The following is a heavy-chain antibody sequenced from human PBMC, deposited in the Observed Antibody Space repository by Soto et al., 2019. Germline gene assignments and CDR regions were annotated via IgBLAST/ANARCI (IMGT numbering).Heavy chain of an antibody. J-gene: IGHJ4*02. CDR2: INHSGST. D-gene: IGHD2-15*01. CDR1: GGSFSGYY. V-gene: IGHV4-34*01. CDR3: ARGIVVVVAATKGPHFDY. Sequence: SETLSLTCAVYGGSFSGYYWSWIRQPPGKGLEWIGEINHSGSTNYNPYLKSRVTISVDTSKNQFSLKLSSVTAADTAVYYFARGIVVVVAATKGPHFDYWGQGTLVTVSS.